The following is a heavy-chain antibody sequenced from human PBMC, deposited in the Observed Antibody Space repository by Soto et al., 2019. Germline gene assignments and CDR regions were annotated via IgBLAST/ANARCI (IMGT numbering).Heavy chain of an antibody. J-gene: IGHJ4*02. Sequence: QLQLQESGPGLVKPSETLSLTCTVSGGSISSSSYYWGWIRQPPGKGLEWIGSIYYSGSTYYNPSLKSRVTISVDTSKNQFSLKLSSVTAADTAVYYCARQVRPREMATITVDDLGQGTLVTVSS. CDR1: GGSISSSSYY. D-gene: IGHD5-12*01. CDR2: IYYSGST. CDR3: ARQVRPREMATITVDD. V-gene: IGHV4-39*01.